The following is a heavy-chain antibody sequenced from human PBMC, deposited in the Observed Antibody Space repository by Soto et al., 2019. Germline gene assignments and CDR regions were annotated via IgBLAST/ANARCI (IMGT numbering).Heavy chain of an antibody. Sequence: GSLRLSCAASGFTFSSYAMSWVRQAPGKGLEWVSVIGGSGRSTNYADSVKGRFTISRDNSKNTLYLQVNSLRAEDTAVYYCAKPFYFDNSGYGHWGQGTLVTVSS. CDR2: IGGSGRST. CDR1: GFTFSSYA. CDR3: AKPFYFDNSGYGH. V-gene: IGHV3-23*01. J-gene: IGHJ4*02. D-gene: IGHD3-22*01.